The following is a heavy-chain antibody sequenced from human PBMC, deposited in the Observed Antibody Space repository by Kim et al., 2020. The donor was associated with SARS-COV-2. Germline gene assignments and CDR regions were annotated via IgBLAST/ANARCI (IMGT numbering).Heavy chain of an antibody. CDR3: ARDGWSYFDSSGSFHTGVDN. V-gene: IGHV3-21*01. J-gene: IGHJ4*02. CDR1: GFTFRSYT. D-gene: IGHD3-22*01. CDR2: ISSNGAYI. Sequence: GGSLRLSCAASGFTFRSYTMAWVRLAPGKGLEWVSCISSNGAYIYYADSLQGRSTISRDNAQNSLYLQVDSLRAEDTAVYFCARDGWSYFDSSGSFHTGVDNWGPGSLVTVSS.